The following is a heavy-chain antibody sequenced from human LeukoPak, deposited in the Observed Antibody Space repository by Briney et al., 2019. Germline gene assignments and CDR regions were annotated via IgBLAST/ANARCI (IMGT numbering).Heavy chain of an antibody. CDR2: IKQDGSEK. D-gene: IGHD1-26*01. Sequence: PGGSLRLSCAASGFTFSSYWMSWVRQAPGRGLEWVANIKQDGSEKYYVDSVKGRFTISRDNAKNSLYLQMNSLRAEDTAVYYCARGDGRVGESPFDYWGQGTLVTVSS. CDR1: GFTFSSYW. CDR3: ARGDGRVGESPFDY. J-gene: IGHJ4*02. V-gene: IGHV3-7*01.